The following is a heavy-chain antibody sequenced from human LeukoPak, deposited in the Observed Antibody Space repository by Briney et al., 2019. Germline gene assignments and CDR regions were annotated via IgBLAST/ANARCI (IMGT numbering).Heavy chain of an antibody. CDR2: IYSGGST. CDR1: GFTFSTYT. Sequence: GGSLRLSCAASGFTFSTYTMSWVRQAPGKGLEWVSAIYSGGSTYYADSVKGRFTISRDNSKNTLSLQMNSLRAEDTAVYYCARVRTALTNWFDPWGQGTLVTVAS. V-gene: IGHV3-66*01. J-gene: IGHJ5*02. CDR3: ARVRTALTNWFDP. D-gene: IGHD2-21*02.